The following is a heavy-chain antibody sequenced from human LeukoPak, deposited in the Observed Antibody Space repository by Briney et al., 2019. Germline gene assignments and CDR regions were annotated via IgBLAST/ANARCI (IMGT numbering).Heavy chain of an antibody. Sequence: PGGSLRLSCAASGFTFSSYAMHWVRQAPGKGLEWVAVISYDGSNKYYAGSVKGRFTISRDNSKNTLYLQINSLRAEDTAVYYCARGGYFDWLLYYWGQGTLVTVSS. CDR2: ISYDGSNK. J-gene: IGHJ4*02. CDR1: GFTFSSYA. CDR3: ARGGYFDWLLYY. D-gene: IGHD3-9*01. V-gene: IGHV3-30-3*01.